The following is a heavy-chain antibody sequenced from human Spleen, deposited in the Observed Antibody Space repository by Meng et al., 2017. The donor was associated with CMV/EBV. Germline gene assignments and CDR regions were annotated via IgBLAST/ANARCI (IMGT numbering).Heavy chain of an antibody. CDR3: ARDHGDYFGRYFDY. Sequence: ASGFTFSSYAMHWVRQAPGKGLEYVSAISSNGGSTYYADSVKGRFTISRDNSKNTLYLQMGSLRAEDMAVYYCARDHGDYFGRYFDYWGQGTLVTVSS. D-gene: IGHD4-17*01. CDR2: ISSNGGST. CDR1: GFTFSSYA. V-gene: IGHV3-64*02. J-gene: IGHJ4*02.